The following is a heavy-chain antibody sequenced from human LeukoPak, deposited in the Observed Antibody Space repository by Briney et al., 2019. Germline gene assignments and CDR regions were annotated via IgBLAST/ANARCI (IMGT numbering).Heavy chain of an antibody. CDR1: GFTFADYG. Sequence: QTGGSLRLSCIGSGFTFADYGLSWFRQAPGKGLEWVGFIRGKALGWTTEYAASVKGRFSMSRDDSKNIAYLQMDNLKTEDTAVYYCSTDFWRLGFDYWGQGTLVTVSS. CDR3: STDFWRLGFDY. CDR2: IRGKALGWTT. V-gene: IGHV3-49*03. J-gene: IGHJ4*02. D-gene: IGHD3-3*01.